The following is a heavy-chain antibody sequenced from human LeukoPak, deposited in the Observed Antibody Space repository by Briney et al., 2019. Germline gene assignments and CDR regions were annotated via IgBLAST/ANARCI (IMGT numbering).Heavy chain of an antibody. V-gene: IGHV4-34*01. CDR3: ARELVPDCTGGNCYSGWFDP. J-gene: IGHJ5*02. CDR1: GGSFSGYY. CDR2: INHSGST. Sequence: SETLSLTCAVYGGSFSGYYWSWIRQPPGKGLEWIGEINHSGSTNYNPSLKSRVTISVDTSKNQFSLKLSSVTAADTAVYYCARELVPDCTGGNCYSGWFDPWGQGTLVTVSS. D-gene: IGHD2-15*01.